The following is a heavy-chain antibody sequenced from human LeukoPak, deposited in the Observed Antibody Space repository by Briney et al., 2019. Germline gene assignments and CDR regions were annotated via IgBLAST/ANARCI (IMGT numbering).Heavy chain of an antibody. D-gene: IGHD3-22*01. Sequence: GGSLRLSCPASGFTFSSYSMNWVRQAPGKGLEWVSSISSSSSYIYYADSVKGRFTISRDNAKNSLYLQMNSLRAEDTAVYYCARTPPSHDSSGYYLYDYWGQGTLVTVSS. CDR1: GFTFSSYS. CDR2: ISSSSSYI. V-gene: IGHV3-21*01. CDR3: ARTPPSHDSSGYYLYDY. J-gene: IGHJ4*02.